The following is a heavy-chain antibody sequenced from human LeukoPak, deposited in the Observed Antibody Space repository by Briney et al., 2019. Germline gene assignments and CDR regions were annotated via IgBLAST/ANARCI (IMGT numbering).Heavy chain of an antibody. V-gene: IGHV1-69*02. Sequence: ASVKVSCKASGGTFSITWVRQAPGQGLEWMGRIIPILGIANYAQKFQGRVTITADKSTSTAYMELSSLRSEDTAVYFCAITIGIPPAIVTPSWFDPWGQGTLVTVSS. D-gene: IGHD2-2*02. J-gene: IGHJ5*02. CDR3: AITIGIPPAIVTPSWFDP. CDR1: GGTFS. CDR2: IIPILGIA.